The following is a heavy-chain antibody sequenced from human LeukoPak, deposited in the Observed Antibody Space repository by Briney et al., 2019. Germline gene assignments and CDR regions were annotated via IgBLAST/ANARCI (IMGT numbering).Heavy chain of an antibody. CDR1: GFTFSSYE. Sequence: QPGGSLRLSCAASGFTFSSYEMNWVRQAPGKWLEWVSYISSSGSTIYYADSVKGRFTISRDNAKNSLYLQMNSLRAEDTAVYYCARETSRYSGYDSWGQGTLVTVSS. CDR2: ISSSGSTI. J-gene: IGHJ5*02. V-gene: IGHV3-48*03. D-gene: IGHD5-12*01. CDR3: ARETSRYSGYDS.